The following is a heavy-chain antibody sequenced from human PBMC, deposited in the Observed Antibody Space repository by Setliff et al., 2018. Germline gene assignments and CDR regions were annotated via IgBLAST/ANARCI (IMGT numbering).Heavy chain of an antibody. J-gene: IGHJ3*01. V-gene: IGHV5-51*01. CDR3: TRHEDRNKCTSSSCYRENDAFDV. CDR2: IYPGDSDT. CDR1: GYIFTNYW. D-gene: IGHD2-2*01. Sequence: PGESLKISCKASGYIFTNYWIGWVRQMPGKGLEWMGVIYPGDSDTRYSPSFQGQVTISADKSINTAYLQWGSLKASDTAIYYCTRHEDRNKCTSSSCYRENDAFDVWGQGAMVTVS.